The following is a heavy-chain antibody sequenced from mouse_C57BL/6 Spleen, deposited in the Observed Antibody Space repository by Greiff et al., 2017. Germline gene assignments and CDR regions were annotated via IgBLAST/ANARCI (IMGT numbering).Heavy chain of an antibody. CDR2: ISDGGSYT. V-gene: IGHV5-4*03. D-gene: IGHD2-4*01. CDR3: ARGDYDANYAMDY. Sequence: DVKLVESGGGLVKPGGSLKLSCAASGFTFSSYAMSWVRQTPEKRLEWVATISDGGSYTYYPDNVKGRFTISRDNAKTNLYLQMSHLKSEDTAMYYCARGDYDANYAMDYWGQGTSVTVSS. J-gene: IGHJ4*01. CDR1: GFTFSSYA.